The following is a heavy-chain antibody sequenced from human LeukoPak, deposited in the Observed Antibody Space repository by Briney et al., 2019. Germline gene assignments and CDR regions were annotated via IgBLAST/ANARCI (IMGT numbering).Heavy chain of an antibody. CDR2: IYYSGST. D-gene: IGHD3-10*01. V-gene: IGHV4-31*03. Sequence: SETLSLTCTVSGGSISSGGYYWSWIRQHPGKGLEWIGYIYYSGSTYYNPSLKSRVTISVDTSKNQFPLKLSSVTAADTAVYYCARTITMVRGFDYWGQGTLVTVSS. CDR1: GGSISSGGYY. J-gene: IGHJ4*02. CDR3: ARTITMVRGFDY.